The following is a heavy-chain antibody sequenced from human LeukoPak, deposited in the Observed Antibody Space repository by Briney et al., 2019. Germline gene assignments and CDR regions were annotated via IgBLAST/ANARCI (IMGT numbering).Heavy chain of an antibody. Sequence: PSETLSLTCTVSGGSISSYYWTWIRQPPEKGLEWIGYIYYSGSTNYNPSLKSRVTISVDTSKNQFSLKLSSVTAADTAVYYCARSIVGANDFDYWGQGTPVTVSS. D-gene: IGHD1-26*01. CDR3: ARSIVGANDFDY. V-gene: IGHV4-59*01. J-gene: IGHJ4*02. CDR1: GGSISSYY. CDR2: IYYSGST.